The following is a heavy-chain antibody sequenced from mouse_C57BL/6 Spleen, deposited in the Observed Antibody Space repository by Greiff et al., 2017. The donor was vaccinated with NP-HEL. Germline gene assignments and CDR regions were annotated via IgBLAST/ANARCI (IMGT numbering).Heavy chain of an antibody. J-gene: IGHJ4*01. CDR3: ARSSGYYDYEDYAMDY. CDR1: GYAFSSYW. Sequence: QVQLQQSGAELVKPGASVKISCKASGYAFSSYWMNWVKQRPGKGLEWIGQIYPGDGDTNYNGKFKGKATLTADKSSSTAYMQLSSLTSEDSAVYFCARSSGYYDYEDYAMDYWGQGTSVTVSS. V-gene: IGHV1-80*01. CDR2: IYPGDGDT. D-gene: IGHD2-4*01.